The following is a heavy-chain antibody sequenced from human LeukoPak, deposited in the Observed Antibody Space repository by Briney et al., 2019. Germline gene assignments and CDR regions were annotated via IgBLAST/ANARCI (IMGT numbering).Heavy chain of an antibody. J-gene: IGHJ4*02. CDR1: GGTFSSYA. V-gene: IGHV1-69*06. CDR3: ARDRDYGSGSPSFDY. D-gene: IGHD3-10*01. Sequence: SVKVSCKASGGTFSSYAISWVRQAPGQGLEWMGGIIPIFGTANYAQKFQGRVTITADKSTSTAYMELSSLGSEDTAVYYCARDRDYGSGSPSFDYWGQGTLVTVSS. CDR2: IIPIFGTA.